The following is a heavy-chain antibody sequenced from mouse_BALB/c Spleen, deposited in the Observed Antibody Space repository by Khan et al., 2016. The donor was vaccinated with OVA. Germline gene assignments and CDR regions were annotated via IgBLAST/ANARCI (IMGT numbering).Heavy chain of an antibody. CDR3: VGGVGGDPFAY. D-gene: IGHD2-13*01. J-gene: IGHJ3*01. CDR1: GFPFSDYY. CDR2: ISDGGSYT. V-gene: IGHV5-4*02. Sequence: LSCAASGFPFSDYYIYGARQTPEKRLEWVATISDGGSYTYYPDSVKGRFTISRDDAENNLYLQMSSLKSEDTAMYHCVGGVGGDPFAYWGQGTLVTVSA.